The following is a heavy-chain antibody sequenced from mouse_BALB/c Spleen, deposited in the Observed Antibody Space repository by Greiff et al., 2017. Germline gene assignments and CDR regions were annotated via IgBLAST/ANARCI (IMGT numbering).Heavy chain of an antibody. CDR2: ISSGGSYT. CDR1: GFTFSSYA. V-gene: IGHV5-9-3*01. J-gene: IGHJ1*01. CDR3: ARHSNEDFDV. Sequence: EVMLVESGGGLVKPGGSLKLSCEASGFTFSSYAMSWVRQTPEKRLEWVATISSGGSYTYYPDSVKGRFTISRDNAKNTLYMQMSSLRSEDTAMYYCARHSNEDFDVWGAGTTVTVSS.